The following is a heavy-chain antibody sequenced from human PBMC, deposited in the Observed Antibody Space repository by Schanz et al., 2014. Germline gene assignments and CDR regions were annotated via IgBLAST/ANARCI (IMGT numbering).Heavy chain of an antibody. CDR2: ITRSGGGT. CDR1: GFTFSSYG. CDR3: VKDAYCAGDCFPAEYFQH. Sequence: VQMVESGGGVVQPGRSLRLSCAASGFTFSSYGMHWVRQASGKGLEYVSAITRSGGGTYYSDSVKGRFTISGDNSKNTLYLQMSSLRHEDSAVYYCVKDAYCAGDCFPAEYFQHWGQGTLVTVSS. J-gene: IGHJ1*01. V-gene: IGHV3-64D*06. D-gene: IGHD2-21*02.